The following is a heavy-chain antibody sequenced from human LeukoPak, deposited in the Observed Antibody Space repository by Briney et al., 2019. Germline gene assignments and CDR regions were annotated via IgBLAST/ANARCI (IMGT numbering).Heavy chain of an antibody. V-gene: IGHV4-4*07. CDR1: GGSISSYD. Sequence: SETLSLTCTVSGGSISSYDWSWIRQPAGKGLEWIGRIYSTGSTNYNPSLKSRVTMSVDTSKNQFSLRLRSVTAADTAVYYCARQIASAGTAGFDFWGQGALVTVSS. CDR3: ARQIASAGTAGFDF. D-gene: IGHD6-13*01. CDR2: IYSTGST. J-gene: IGHJ4*02.